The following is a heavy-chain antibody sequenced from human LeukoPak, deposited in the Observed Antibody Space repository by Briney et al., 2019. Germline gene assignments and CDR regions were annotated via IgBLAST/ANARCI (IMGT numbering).Heavy chain of an antibody. CDR2: ISASGGST. CDR1: GFTFSTYA. Sequence: GGSLRLSCAASGFTFSTYAMSWVRQAPGKGLEWVSAISASGGSTYYADSVKGRFTMSRDNSKNTLYLQMNSLRVEDTAVYYCAKEYSGYDFDYWGQGTLVTVSS. CDR3: AKEYSGYDFDY. V-gene: IGHV3-23*01. D-gene: IGHD5-12*01. J-gene: IGHJ4*02.